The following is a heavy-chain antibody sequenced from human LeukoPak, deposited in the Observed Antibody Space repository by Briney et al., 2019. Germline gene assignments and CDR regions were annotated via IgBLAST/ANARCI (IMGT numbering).Heavy chain of an antibody. CDR2: IQSGGTT. CDR3: ARDLRGVYIFDQ. CDR1: GFTVSSNY. V-gene: IGHV3-53*01. J-gene: IGHJ4*02. D-gene: IGHD5/OR15-5a*01. Sequence: PGGSLRLSCAVSGFTVSSNYMHWVRQAPGKGLGWVSIIQSGGTTCYADSVRGRFTISRDNSKNTLDLQMNSLRADDTAVYYCARDLRGVYIFDQWGQGTLVTVSS.